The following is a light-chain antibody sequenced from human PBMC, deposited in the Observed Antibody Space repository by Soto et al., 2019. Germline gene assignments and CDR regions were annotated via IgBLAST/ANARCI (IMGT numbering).Light chain of an antibody. CDR3: SSYAGTPFV. CDR2: EVN. CDR1: ISDVGRYNY. Sequence: QSALTQPPSASASPGQSVTISCTGNISDVGRYNYVSWYQQHPGKAPKLMISEVNKRASGVPDRFSGSKSGNTASLTVSGLQAEDEADYYCSSYAGTPFVFGTGTKVTV. V-gene: IGLV2-8*01. J-gene: IGLJ1*01.